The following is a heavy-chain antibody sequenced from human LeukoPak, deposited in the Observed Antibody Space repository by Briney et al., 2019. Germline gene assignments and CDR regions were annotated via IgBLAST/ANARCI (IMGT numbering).Heavy chain of an antibody. J-gene: IGHJ4*02. Sequence: ASVKVSCKASGYTFTGYYMHWVRQAPGQGLEWMGWINPNSGGTNYAQKFQDRVTMTRDTSISTAYMELSRLRSDDTAVYYCARAKVLRLGELSLGYWGQGTLVTVSS. CDR1: GYTFTGYY. CDR2: INPNSGGT. V-gene: IGHV1-2*02. CDR3: ARAKVLRLGELSLGY. D-gene: IGHD3-16*02.